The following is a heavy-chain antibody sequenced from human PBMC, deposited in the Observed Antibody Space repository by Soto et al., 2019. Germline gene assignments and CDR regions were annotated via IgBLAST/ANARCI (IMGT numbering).Heavy chain of an antibody. D-gene: IGHD3-16*01. J-gene: IGHJ4*02. CDR1: GFTFSSYA. CDR2: TSGSGGST. CDR3: AKGRPGCFGGVSPFGYYLDS. V-gene: IGHV3-23*01. Sequence: EVQLLESGGGLVQPGGSLRLSCAASGFTFSSYAMNWVRQAPGKGLEWVSATSGSGGSTYYADAVKGRFAISRDNSMNSLFLQVNGVRADDTAVYYCAKGRPGCFGGVSPFGYYLDSWCQGTLVIVSS.